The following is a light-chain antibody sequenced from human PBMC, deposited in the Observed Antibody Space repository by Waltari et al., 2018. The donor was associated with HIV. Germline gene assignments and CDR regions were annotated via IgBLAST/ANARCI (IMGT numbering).Light chain of an antibody. J-gene: IGKJ1*01. Sequence: DVVMTQSPLSLPVTLGQPASISCRSSQSLVYSDGNTYLTWFQLRPGQSPRRLIYKVSNRDSGVPDRCSGSGSGTDFTLKISRVEAEDVGVYYCMQGTHWPPTFGQGTKVEIK. V-gene: IGKV2-30*01. CDR2: KVS. CDR3: MQGTHWPPT. CDR1: QSLVYSDGNTY.